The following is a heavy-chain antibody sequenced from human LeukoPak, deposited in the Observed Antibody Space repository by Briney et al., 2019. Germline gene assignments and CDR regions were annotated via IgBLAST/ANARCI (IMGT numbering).Heavy chain of an antibody. J-gene: IGHJ4*02. Sequence: PSQTLSLTCTLSGASISDYFWSWVRQPPGKGLEWIGYVFYSGSTTYNPSLNSRVTISMDTSRSQFSLRLSSVTAADTAVYYCASFSGSYFFDYWGPGNLVTVSS. D-gene: IGHD1-26*01. CDR1: GASISDYF. V-gene: IGHV4-59*01. CDR3: ASFSGSYFFDY. CDR2: VFYSGST.